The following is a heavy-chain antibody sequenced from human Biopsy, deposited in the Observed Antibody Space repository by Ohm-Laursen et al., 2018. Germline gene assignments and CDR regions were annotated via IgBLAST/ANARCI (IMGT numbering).Heavy chain of an antibody. V-gene: IGHV3-21*01. D-gene: IGHD2-8*01. CDR1: GFTFSGFS. CDR3: ARDGEAKYCKHGVCPSDF. J-gene: IGHJ4*02. CDR2: ISASGNHI. Sequence: SLRLSCAASGFTFSGFSMNWVRQAPGKGLEWVSSISASGNHIYYTDSVKCRFTVSRDNGKNSVYLQMNSLRVEDSAVYYCARDGEAKYCKHGVCPSDFWGQGTLVTVSS.